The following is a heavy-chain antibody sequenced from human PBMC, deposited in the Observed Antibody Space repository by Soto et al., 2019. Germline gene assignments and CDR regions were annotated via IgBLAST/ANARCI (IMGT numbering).Heavy chain of an antibody. Sequence: PSPTVSLRCTVHRHSLSRGGYAWHWFRQHPVMGLEWIAYMYYSGTTYYNPSLKSRLTMSVDKSNHQFSLNLTSVTAADTAIYYCARGVAVAALDYWGQGILVTVSS. D-gene: IGHD6-19*01. V-gene: IGHV4-31*03. J-gene: IGHJ4*02. CDR2: MYYSGTT. CDR3: ARGVAVAALDY. CDR1: RHSLSRGGYA.